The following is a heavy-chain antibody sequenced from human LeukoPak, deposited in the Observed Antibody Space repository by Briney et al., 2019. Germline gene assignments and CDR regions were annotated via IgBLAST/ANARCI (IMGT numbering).Heavy chain of an antibody. D-gene: IGHD3-3*01. CDR3: AREYYGTSFDY. J-gene: IGHJ4*02. Sequence: PGGSLRLSCAASGFTFSSYWTSWVRQAPGKGLEWVANIKQDGSEKYYVDSVKGRFTISRDSAKNSLYLQMNSLRAEDTGVYYCAREYYGTSFDYWGQGTLVTVSS. CDR2: IKQDGSEK. V-gene: IGHV3-7*01. CDR1: GFTFSSYW.